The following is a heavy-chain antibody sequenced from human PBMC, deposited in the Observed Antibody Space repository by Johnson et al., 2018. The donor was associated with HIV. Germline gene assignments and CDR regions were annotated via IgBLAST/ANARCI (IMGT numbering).Heavy chain of an antibody. CDR2: IDWNGGSS. Sequence: VQLVESGGGVVQPGRSLRLSCAASGFTFDDYAMHWVRQVPGKGLEWVSGIDWNGGSSGYADSVKGRFSISRDNAKNSLYLQMNSLRTEDTALYYCGVADYGGPDAFDIWGQGTMVTVSS. J-gene: IGHJ3*02. D-gene: IGHD4-23*01. CDR1: GFTFDDYA. V-gene: IGHV3-20*04. CDR3: GVADYGGPDAFDI.